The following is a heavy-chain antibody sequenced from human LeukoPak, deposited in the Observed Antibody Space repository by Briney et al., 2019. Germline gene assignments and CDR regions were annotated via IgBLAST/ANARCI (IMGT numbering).Heavy chain of an antibody. CDR3: ARDQYPMITFGGVIAYADY. CDR1: GFTFSDYY. V-gene: IGHV3-11*01. J-gene: IGHJ4*02. D-gene: IGHD3-16*02. CDR2: ISSSGSTI. Sequence: GSLRLSCAASGFTFSDYYMSWSRQAPGKGLEWVSYISSSGSTIYYADSVKGRFTISRDNAKNSLYLQMNSLRAEDTAVYYCARDQYPMITFGGVIAYADYWGQGTLVTVSS.